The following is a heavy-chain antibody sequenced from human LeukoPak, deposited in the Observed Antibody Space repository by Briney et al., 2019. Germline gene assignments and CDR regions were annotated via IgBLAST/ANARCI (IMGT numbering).Heavy chain of an antibody. D-gene: IGHD2-21*02. V-gene: IGHV3-30-3*01. Sequence: PGGSLRLSCEASGFTFSIYAMHWVRQAPGKGLEWVAVISSDGTSKYYADSVKGRFTISRDNSRNTLYVQMSSLRVEDTALYYCARDGGGDDGFDIWGQGTMVTVSS. CDR1: GFTFSIYA. CDR2: ISSDGTSK. CDR3: ARDGGGDDGFDI. J-gene: IGHJ3*02.